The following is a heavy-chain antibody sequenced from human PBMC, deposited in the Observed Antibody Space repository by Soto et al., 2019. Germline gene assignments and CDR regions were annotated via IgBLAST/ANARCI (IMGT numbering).Heavy chain of an antibody. D-gene: IGHD3-22*01. J-gene: IGHJ4*02. CDR1: GGSISSGGYY. CDR3: ARDYYYDSSGYYAGFAY. CDR2: IYYSGST. V-gene: IGHV4-31*03. Sequence: SETLSLTCTVSGGSISSGGYYWSWIRQHPGKGLEWIGYIYYSGSTYYNPSLKSRVTISVDTSKNQFSLKLSSVTAEDTAVYYCARDYYYDSSGYYAGFAYWGQGTLVTVSS.